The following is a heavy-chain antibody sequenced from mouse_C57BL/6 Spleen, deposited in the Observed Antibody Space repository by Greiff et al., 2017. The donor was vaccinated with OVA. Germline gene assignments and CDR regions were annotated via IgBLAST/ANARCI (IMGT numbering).Heavy chain of an antibody. D-gene: IGHD2-4*01. V-gene: IGHV5-16*01. CDR3: AREGYDYDGYFDV. CDR1: GFTFSDYY. Sequence: EVMLVESEGGLVQPGSSMKLSCTASGFTFSDYYMAWVRQVPEKGLEWVANINYDGSSTYYLDSLKSRFIISRDNAKNILYLQMSSLKSEDTATYYCAREGYDYDGYFDVWGTGTTVTVSS. J-gene: IGHJ1*03. CDR2: INYDGSST.